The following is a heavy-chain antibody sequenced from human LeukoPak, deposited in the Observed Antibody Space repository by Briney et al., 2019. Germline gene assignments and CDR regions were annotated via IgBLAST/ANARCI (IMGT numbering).Heavy chain of an antibody. CDR3: AKGRRTYSSGWYDY. CDR1: GFTVSSNY. D-gene: IGHD6-19*01. J-gene: IGHJ4*02. Sequence: GGSLRLSCAASGFTVSSNYMSWVRQAPGKGLEWVSVIYSGGSTYYADSVKGRFTISRDNSKNTLYLQMNSLRAEDTAVYYCAKGRRTYSSGWYDYWGQGTLVTVSS. V-gene: IGHV3-53*01. CDR2: IYSGGST.